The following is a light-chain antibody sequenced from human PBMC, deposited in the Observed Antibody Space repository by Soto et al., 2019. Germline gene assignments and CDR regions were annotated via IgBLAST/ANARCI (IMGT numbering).Light chain of an antibody. Sequence: EIVLTQSPGTLALSPGDRATLSCRASQSVSNDYLAWYQQKPGQAPRLLIYGASIRSPGIADRVSGSGSGTDFTLTIRRLEPEDFAMYFCHQYGSSSRTFGQGTRVEIK. J-gene: IGKJ1*01. CDR2: GAS. CDR1: QSVSNDY. CDR3: HQYGSSSRT. V-gene: IGKV3-20*01.